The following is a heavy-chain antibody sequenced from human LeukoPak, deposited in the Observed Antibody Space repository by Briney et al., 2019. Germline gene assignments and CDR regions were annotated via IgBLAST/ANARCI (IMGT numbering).Heavy chain of an antibody. V-gene: IGHV3-23*01. CDR1: GFTFSHYA. D-gene: IGHD2-2*01. CDR3: ARGQRDIVVVPDTNFDY. CDR2: ISGSGGST. Sequence: GGSLRLSCAASGFTFSHYAMSWVRQAPGKGLEWVSGISGSGGSTYYADSVKGRFTISRDNSKNTMYLQMNSLRVEDTAVYYCARGQRDIVVVPDTNFDYWGQGTLVTVSS. J-gene: IGHJ4*02.